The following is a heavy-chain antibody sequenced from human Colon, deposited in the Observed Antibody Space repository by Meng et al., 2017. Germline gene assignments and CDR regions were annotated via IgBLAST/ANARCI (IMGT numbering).Heavy chain of an antibody. J-gene: IGHJ4*02. V-gene: IGHV6-1*02. CDR2: ACYRANGYN. Sequence: HVQLEASRLDVGQPLVHLSVAFDISVAAVCYVCTSWKLVWQPPSRGLEWVWGACYRANGYNDYSFALGSRITATPDTATNRFSLQLRTVTPADTAVYFCVREAHVAGFPCWGQGILVTVSS. D-gene: IGHD6-19*01. CDR3: VREAHVAGFPC. CDR1: VAAVCYVCTS.